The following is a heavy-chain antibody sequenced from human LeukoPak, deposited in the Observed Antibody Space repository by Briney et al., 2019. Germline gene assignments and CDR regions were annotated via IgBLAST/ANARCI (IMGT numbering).Heavy chain of an antibody. CDR1: GFTFSSYG. J-gene: IGHJ4*02. CDR3: TTDRTSSWYYFDY. CDR2: IRYDGSNK. V-gene: IGHV3-30*02. Sequence: GGSLRLSCAASGFTFSSYGMHWVRQAPGKGLEWVAFIRYDGSNKYYADSVKGRFTISRDDSKNTLYLQMNSLKTDDTAVYYCTTDRTSSWYYFDYWGQGTLLTVSS. D-gene: IGHD6-13*01.